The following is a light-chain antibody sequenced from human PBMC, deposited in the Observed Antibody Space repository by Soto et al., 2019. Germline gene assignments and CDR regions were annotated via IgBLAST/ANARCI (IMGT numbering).Light chain of an antibody. J-gene: IGKJ3*01. CDR3: LQFNTYPFT. Sequence: IQLTQSPSSLSASVGDRVTITCRASQGVTSYLAWYQQKPGKAPKLLIYAASTLQSGVPSRFSGSGSVTDFTLTISTLQPEDFATYYCLQFNTYPFTFGPGTKVEIK. V-gene: IGKV1-9*01. CDR1: QGVTSY. CDR2: AAS.